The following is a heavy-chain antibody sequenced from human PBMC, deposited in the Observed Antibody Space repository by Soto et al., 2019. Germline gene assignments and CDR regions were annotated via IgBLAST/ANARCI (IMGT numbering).Heavy chain of an antibody. J-gene: IGHJ4*02. CDR2: ISDSGGST. Sequence: EVQLLESGGGLVQPGGSLRLSCAASGFTFSTYAMSWVRQAPGEGLQWVSGISDSGGSTYYADSVKGRFTISRDNAKNTLYLQMNSLRAEDTAVYYCAKDHWGISSPALDSWCQGILVTVSS. CDR3: AKDHWGISSPALDS. CDR1: GFTFSTYA. D-gene: IGHD6-6*01. V-gene: IGHV3-23*01.